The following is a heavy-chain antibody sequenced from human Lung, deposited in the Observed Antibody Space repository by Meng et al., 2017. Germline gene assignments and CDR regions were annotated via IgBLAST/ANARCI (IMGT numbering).Heavy chain of an antibody. V-gene: IGHV4-30-4*01. CDR1: GGSISSSNYY. J-gene: IGHJ2*01. Sequence: QVQLQESGPGLVKPSQTLSLTCTVSGGSISSSNYYWSWIRQPPGEGLEWSGHIYNSGSTYYNPSLKSRITISADTSKNQFSLKLSSVTAADTAAYYCARGQKGYFDLWGRGTLVTVSS. CDR3: ARGQKGYFDL. CDR2: IYNSGST.